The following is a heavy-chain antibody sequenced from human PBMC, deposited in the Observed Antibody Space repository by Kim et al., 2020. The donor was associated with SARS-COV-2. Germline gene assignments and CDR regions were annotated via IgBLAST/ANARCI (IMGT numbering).Heavy chain of an antibody. CDR3: AGDIGSWFDP. CDR1: GFTFKNYW. V-gene: IGHV3-74*01. Sequence: GGSLRLSCVASGFTFKNYWMHWVRQAPGKGLVWLSRVNPDGTNTIYADSGRGRFTISRDNAKDTLYLQMNSLGDEDTAVYYCAGDIGSWFDPWGQGTLVTVSS. J-gene: IGHJ5*02. D-gene: IGHD1-26*01. CDR2: VNPDGTNT.